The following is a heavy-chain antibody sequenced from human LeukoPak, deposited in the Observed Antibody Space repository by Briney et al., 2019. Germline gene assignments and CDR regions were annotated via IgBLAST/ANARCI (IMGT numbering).Heavy chain of an antibody. CDR3: AKEASGWYYPYYFDY. J-gene: IGHJ4*02. D-gene: IGHD6-19*01. CDR1: GYTFTSYY. Sequence: GASVKVSCKASGYTFTSYYMHWVRQAPGQGLEWMGIINPSGGSTSYAQKFQGRVTMTRDTSTSTVYMELSSLRSEDTAVYYCAKEASGWYYPYYFDYWGQGTLVTVSS. CDR2: INPSGGST. V-gene: IGHV1-46*01.